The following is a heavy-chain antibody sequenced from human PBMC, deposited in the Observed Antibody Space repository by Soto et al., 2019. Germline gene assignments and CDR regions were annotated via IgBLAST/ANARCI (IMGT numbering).Heavy chain of an antibody. CDR1: GGSISSSSYY. CDR3: ARHSAYYGGHIDL. Sequence: PWETLSLTCTVSGGSISSSSYYWGWIRQPPGKGLEWIGSIYYSGSTYYNPSLKSRVTISVDTSKNQFSLKLSSVTAADTAVYYCARHSAYYGGHIDLWGRGTLVTVSS. CDR2: IYYSGST. V-gene: IGHV4-39*01. J-gene: IGHJ2*01. D-gene: IGHD3-10*01.